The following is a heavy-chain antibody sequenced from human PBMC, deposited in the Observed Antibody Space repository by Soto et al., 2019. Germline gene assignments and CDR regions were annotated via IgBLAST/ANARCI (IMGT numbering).Heavy chain of an antibody. CDR1: GYTFTSYY. Sequence: ASVKVSCKASGYTFTSYYMHWVRQAPGQGLEWMGIINPSGGSTSYAQKFQGRVTMTRDTSTSTVYMELSSLRSEDTAVYYCGRDYSVLPDAFDIWGQGTMVTVSS. V-gene: IGHV1-46*01. D-gene: IGHD2-15*01. J-gene: IGHJ3*02. CDR3: GRDYSVLPDAFDI. CDR2: INPSGGST.